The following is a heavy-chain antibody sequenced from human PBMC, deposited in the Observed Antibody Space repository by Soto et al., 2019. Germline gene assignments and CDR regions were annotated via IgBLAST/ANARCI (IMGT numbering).Heavy chain of an antibody. D-gene: IGHD2-15*01. CDR2: ISGSGGST. CDR3: AKGGCSGGSCYSGTGSDY. V-gene: IGHV3-23*01. J-gene: IGHJ4*02. CDR1: GFTFSSYA. Sequence: GGSLRLSCAASGFTFSSYAMSWVRQAPGKGLEWVSAISGSGGSTYYADSVKGRFTISRDNSKNTLYLQMNSLRAEDTAVYYCAKGGCSGGSCYSGTGSDYWGQGTLVTVSS.